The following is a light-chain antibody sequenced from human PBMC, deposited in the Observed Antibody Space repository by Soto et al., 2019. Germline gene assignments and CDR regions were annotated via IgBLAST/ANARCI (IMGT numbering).Light chain of an antibody. V-gene: IGKV1-9*01. Sequence: DIQLTQSPSFLSASVGDRVTITCRASRGISSYLAWYQQKPGKAPKLLIYAASTLQSGVPSRFSGSGSGTEFTLTINSLQSEDFAVYYCQQYNNWPRTFGQGTKVE. J-gene: IGKJ1*01. CDR3: QQYNNWPRT. CDR2: AAS. CDR1: RGISSY.